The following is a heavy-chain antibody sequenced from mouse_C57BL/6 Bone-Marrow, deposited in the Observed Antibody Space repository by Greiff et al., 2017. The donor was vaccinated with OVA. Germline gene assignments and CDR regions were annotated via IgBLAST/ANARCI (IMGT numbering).Heavy chain of an antibody. V-gene: IGHV14-4*01. CDR3: TTGPFTTVVATDFDY. D-gene: IGHD1-1*01. CDR2: IDPENGDT. Sequence: EVKLVESGAELVRPGASVKLSCTASGFNIKDDYMHWVKQRPEQGLEWIGWIDPENGDTEYASKFQGKATITADTSSNTAYLQLSSLTSEDTAVYYCTTGPFTTVVATDFDYWGQGTTLTVSS. J-gene: IGHJ2*01. CDR1: GFNIKDDY.